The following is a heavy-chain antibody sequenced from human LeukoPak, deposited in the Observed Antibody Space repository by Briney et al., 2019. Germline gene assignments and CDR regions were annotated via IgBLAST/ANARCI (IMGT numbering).Heavy chain of an antibody. CDR3: ARHHIDCSGGSCYSGGRYYFDY. Sequence: GRSLRLSCAASGFTFSSYAMSWVRQAPGKGLEWVSAISGSGGSTYYADSVKGRFTISRDNAKNSLYLQMNSLIAEDTALYYCARHHIDCSGGSCYSGGRYYFDYWGQGTLVTVSS. CDR2: ISGSGGST. V-gene: IGHV3-23*01. CDR1: GFTFSSYA. J-gene: IGHJ4*02. D-gene: IGHD2-15*01.